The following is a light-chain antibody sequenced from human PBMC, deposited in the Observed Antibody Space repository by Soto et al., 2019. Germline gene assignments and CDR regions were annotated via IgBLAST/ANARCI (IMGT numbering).Light chain of an antibody. J-gene: IGKJ1*01. CDR1: QSVSNSY. V-gene: IGKV3-20*01. CDR2: GAS. Sequence: EIVLTQSPGTLSLSPGERATLSCRAGQSVSNSYLAWYQQKPGQAPRLLIYGASSRATGIPDRFSGSGSGTDFTLTIRRLEPEDCAVYYCQQYGSLPWTFGQGTKVEIK. CDR3: QQYGSLPWT.